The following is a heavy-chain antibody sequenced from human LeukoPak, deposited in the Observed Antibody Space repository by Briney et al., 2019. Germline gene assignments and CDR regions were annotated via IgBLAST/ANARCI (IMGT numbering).Heavy chain of an antibody. CDR2: ISSSGSTI. CDR1: GFTFSSYE. CDR3: ARAEYSSSWYGVNWFDP. Sequence: GGSLRLSCAASGFTFSSYEMNWVRQAPGKGLEWVSYISSSGSTIYYADSVKGRFTISRDNAKNSLYLQMHSLRAADTAVYYCARAEYSSSWYGVNWFDPWGQGTLVTVSS. V-gene: IGHV3-48*03. J-gene: IGHJ5*02. D-gene: IGHD6-13*01.